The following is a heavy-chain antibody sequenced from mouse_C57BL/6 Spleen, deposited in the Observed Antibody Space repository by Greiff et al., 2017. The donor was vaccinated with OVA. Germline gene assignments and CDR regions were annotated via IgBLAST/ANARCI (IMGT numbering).Heavy chain of an antibody. J-gene: IGHJ4*01. CDR3: ARQLRLRYAMDY. V-gene: IGHV1-62-2*01. Sequence: VQLQQSGAELVKPGASVKLSCTASGYTFTEYTIHWVKQRPGRGLEWIGWFYPGSGSIKYNEKFKDKATLTADNSSSTVYMELSRLTSEDSAVYFCARQLRLRYAMDYWGQGTSVTVSS. D-gene: IGHD3-2*02. CDR1: GYTFTEYT. CDR2: FYPGSGSI.